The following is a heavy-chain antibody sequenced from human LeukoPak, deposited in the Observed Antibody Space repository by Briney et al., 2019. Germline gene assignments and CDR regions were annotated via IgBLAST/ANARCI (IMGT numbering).Heavy chain of an antibody. Sequence: PGGSLRLSCAASRFTFSSYGMHWVRQAPGKGLEWVAFIRYDGSNKYHADSVRGRFTISRDNSKNTLYLQMNSLRAEDTAVYYCAKDCAGPIVVVPCGFDYWGQGTLVTASS. CDR2: IRYDGSNK. CDR3: AKDCAGPIVVVPCGFDY. J-gene: IGHJ4*02. D-gene: IGHD2-2*01. CDR1: RFTFSSYG. V-gene: IGHV3-30*02.